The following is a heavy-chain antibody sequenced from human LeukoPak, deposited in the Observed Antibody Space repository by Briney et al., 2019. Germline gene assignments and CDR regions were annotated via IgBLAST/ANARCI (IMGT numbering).Heavy chain of an antibody. CDR3: ANSISLTQ. CDR2: IKYDGSEK. D-gene: IGHD3-9*01. Sequence: QAGGSLRLSCVASGFIFNNFWMSWVRQAPGKGLEWVAKIKYDGSEKYYVGSVKGRFTISRDNAKNSLYLQMNTLRADDTAVYYCANSISLTQWGRGTLVTVSS. J-gene: IGHJ4*02. V-gene: IGHV3-7*03. CDR1: GFIFNNFW.